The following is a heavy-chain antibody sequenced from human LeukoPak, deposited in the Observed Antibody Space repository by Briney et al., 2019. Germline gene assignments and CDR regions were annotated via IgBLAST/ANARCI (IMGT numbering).Heavy chain of an antibody. CDR2: ISGSGGST. D-gene: IGHD4-17*01. J-gene: IGHJ4*02. Sequence: GGSLRLSCAVSGFRFGSDWMSWVRQAPGKGLEWVSAISGSGGSTYYADSVKGRFTISRDNSKNTLYLQMNSLRAEDTAVYYCAKEDYGYYFDYWGQGTLVTVSS. CDR3: AKEDYGYYFDY. V-gene: IGHV3-23*01. CDR1: GFRFGSDW.